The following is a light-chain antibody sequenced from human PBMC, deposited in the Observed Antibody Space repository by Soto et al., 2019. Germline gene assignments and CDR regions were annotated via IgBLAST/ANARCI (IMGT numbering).Light chain of an antibody. Sequence: QSVLTQPPSASGTPGQRVTISCSGSSSNIGSNTVNWYQQVPGTAPKLLIYSNNQRPSGVPDRFSGSKSGTSASLAISGLQSEDEADYYCAAWDDSLNAVVFGGGTKLTGL. V-gene: IGLV1-44*01. CDR2: SNN. CDR1: SSNIGSNT. J-gene: IGLJ2*01. CDR3: AAWDDSLNAVV.